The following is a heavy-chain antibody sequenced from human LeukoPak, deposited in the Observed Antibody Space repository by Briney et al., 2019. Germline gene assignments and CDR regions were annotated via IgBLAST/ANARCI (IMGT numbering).Heavy chain of an antibody. Sequence: ASVKVSCKASGYTFTTYNINWVRQAPGQGLEWMGWMNPNSGNTGYAQKFQGRVTITRNTSISTAYMELSSLRSEDTAVYYCARGRKEYVLRFLEWPRTDGDAFDIWGQGTMVTVSS. CDR3: ARGRKEYVLRFLEWPRTDGDAFDI. CDR2: MNPNSGNT. J-gene: IGHJ3*02. CDR1: GYTFTTYN. D-gene: IGHD3-3*01. V-gene: IGHV1-8*03.